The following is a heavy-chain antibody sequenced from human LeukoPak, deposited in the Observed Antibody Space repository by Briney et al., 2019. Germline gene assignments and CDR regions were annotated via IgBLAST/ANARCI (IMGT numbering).Heavy chain of an antibody. Sequence: ASVKVSWKASVYTFTGYYMHWLRQAHGQGLEWMGRINPNSGDTKFAQKFQGRVTMSRDTSLSTAYMELSRLTSDDTAVYFCATHINWNYAGILDYWGQGALVTVSA. D-gene: IGHD1-7*01. V-gene: IGHV1-2*06. CDR3: ATHINWNYAGILDY. J-gene: IGHJ4*02. CDR1: VYTFTGYY. CDR2: INPNSGDT.